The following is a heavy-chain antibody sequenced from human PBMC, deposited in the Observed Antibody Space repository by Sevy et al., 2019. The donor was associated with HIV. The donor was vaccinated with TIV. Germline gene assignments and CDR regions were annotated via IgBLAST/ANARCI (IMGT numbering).Heavy chain of an antibody. CDR3: TKDVVATPNYYSGMDV. D-gene: IGHD2-15*01. J-gene: IGHJ6*02. Sequence: ASVKVSCKVSGYTLTELSMHWVRQAPGKGLEWMGGFDPEDGETIYAQKFQGRVTMTEDTSTDTAYMELSSLRSEDTAVYYCTKDVVATPNYYSGMDVWGQGTTVTVSS. CDR2: FDPEDGET. V-gene: IGHV1-24*01. CDR1: GYTLTELS.